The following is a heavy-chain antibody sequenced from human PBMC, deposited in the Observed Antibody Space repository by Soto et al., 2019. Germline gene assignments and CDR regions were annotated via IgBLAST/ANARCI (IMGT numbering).Heavy chain of an antibody. D-gene: IGHD1-1*01. V-gene: IGHV3-7*03. CDR3: ARDKDWNTDS. CDR1: GFSFGGHW. Sequence: GGSLRLSCAASGFSFGGHWMNWFRQSPGRKFEWVAGIRLDGSGKFYADSVKGRFTIFRDNPKSSLYLQMNTLRAEATAVYFCARDKDWNTDSWGQVSTVTVSS. J-gene: IGHJ4*02. CDR2: IRLDGSGK.